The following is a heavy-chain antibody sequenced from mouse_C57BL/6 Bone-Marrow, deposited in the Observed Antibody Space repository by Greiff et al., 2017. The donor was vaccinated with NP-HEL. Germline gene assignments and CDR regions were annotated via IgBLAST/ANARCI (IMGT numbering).Heavy chain of an antibody. Sequence: QVQLQQPGAELVRPGTSVKLSCKASGYTFTSYWMHWVKQRPGQGLEWIGVIDPSDSYTNYNQKFKGKATLTVDTSSSTAYMQLSSLTSEDSAVYYCARMGVYGYDSPFDYWGQGTTLTVSS. D-gene: IGHD2-2*01. CDR1: GYTFTSYW. J-gene: IGHJ2*01. CDR2: IDPSDSYT. CDR3: ARMGVYGYDSPFDY. V-gene: IGHV1-59*01.